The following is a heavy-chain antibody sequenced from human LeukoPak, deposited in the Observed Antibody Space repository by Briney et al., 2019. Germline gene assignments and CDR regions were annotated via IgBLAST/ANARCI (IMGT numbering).Heavy chain of an antibody. CDR3: AVGGYPADY. V-gene: IGHV4-39*07. D-gene: IGHD3-22*01. Sequence: SETLSLTCTVSGGSISSSSYYWGWIRQAPGKGLEWIGRMYDSGSTYYNPSLKTRVTISVDTSKNQFSLTLSSVTAADTAVYYCAVGGYPADYWGQRTLVTVSS. CDR2: MYDSGST. CDR1: GGSISSSSYY. J-gene: IGHJ4*02.